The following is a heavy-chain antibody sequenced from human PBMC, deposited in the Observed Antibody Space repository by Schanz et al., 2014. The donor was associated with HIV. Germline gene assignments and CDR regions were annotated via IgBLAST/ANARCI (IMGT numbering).Heavy chain of an antibody. D-gene: IGHD3-10*01. CDR1: GFTFSNFA. Sequence: VQLVESGGGVVQPGGSLRLSCAASGFTFSNFAMSWVRQAPGKGLEWVSVISGSGISTYYADSVKGRFSISRDNSKNTLYLQMNSLRAEDTAVYYCAKGQRGVVRGDIDYWGQGTLVTVSS. CDR2: ISGSGIST. J-gene: IGHJ4*02. V-gene: IGHV3-23*04. CDR3: AKGQRGVVRGDIDY.